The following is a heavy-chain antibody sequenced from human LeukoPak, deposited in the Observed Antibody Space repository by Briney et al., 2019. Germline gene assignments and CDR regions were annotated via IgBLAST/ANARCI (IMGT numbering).Heavy chain of an antibody. V-gene: IGHV4-59*01. Sequence: SETLSLTCTVSGGSISSYYWSWIRQPPGKGLEWIGYIYYSGSTNYNPSLKSRVTISVGASKNQFSLKLSSVTAADTAVYYCARFLYSSSYAFDIWGQGTMVTVSS. J-gene: IGHJ3*02. CDR2: IYYSGST. D-gene: IGHD6-13*01. CDR3: ARFLYSSSYAFDI. CDR1: GGSISSYY.